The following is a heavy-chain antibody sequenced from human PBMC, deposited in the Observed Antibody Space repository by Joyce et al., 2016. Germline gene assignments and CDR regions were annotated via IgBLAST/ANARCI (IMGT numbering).Heavy chain of an antibody. CDR2: IIPIFETP. CDR3: ARGGPTMSVHYYNYMDV. Sequence: QLQLVQSGAEVKKPGSSVKVSCKASGGTFSSHAITWVRQAPGQGLEWMGGIIPIFETPNDAQKFQGRVTITADKSTSTAYMELSSLRSEDTAVYYCARGGPTMSVHYYNYMDVWGKGTTVTVSS. CDR1: GGTFSSHA. J-gene: IGHJ6*03. V-gene: IGHV1-69*06. D-gene: IGHD5/OR15-5a*01.